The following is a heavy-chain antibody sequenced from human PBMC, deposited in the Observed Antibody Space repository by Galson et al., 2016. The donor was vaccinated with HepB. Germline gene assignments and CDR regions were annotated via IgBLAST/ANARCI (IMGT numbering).Heavy chain of an antibody. CDR2: ISSSGSTI. J-gene: IGHJ6*02. CDR3: ARGHQLLWNGLDV. D-gene: IGHD3-10*01. CDR1: GFSFSDSY. Sequence: SLRLFCAASGFSFSDSYMNWIRQAPGKGLEWVSYISSSGSTIYYADSVKGRFTISRDNARNSLYLQMNSLRDEDTAVYSCARGHQLLWNGLDVWGQGTTVTVSS. V-gene: IGHV3-11*01.